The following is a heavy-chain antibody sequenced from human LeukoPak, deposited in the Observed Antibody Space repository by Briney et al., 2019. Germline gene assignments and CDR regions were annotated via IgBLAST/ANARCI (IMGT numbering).Heavy chain of an antibody. Sequence: SETLSLTCTVSVGSINNYCWSWIRQPPGKGLEWIGYISYSGSTNYNPSLKSRVTISVDTSKNQFSLKLSSVTAADTAVYYCARVPNYDYVWGSYRFKVGYFDYWGQGTLVTVSS. V-gene: IGHV4-59*12. CDR2: ISYSGST. CDR3: ARVPNYDYVWGSYRFKVGYFDY. D-gene: IGHD3-16*02. CDR1: VGSINNYC. J-gene: IGHJ4*02.